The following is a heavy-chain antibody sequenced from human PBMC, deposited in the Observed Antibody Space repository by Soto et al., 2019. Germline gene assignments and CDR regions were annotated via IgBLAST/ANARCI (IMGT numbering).Heavy chain of an antibody. V-gene: IGHV3-30*18. CDR2: ISYDGSNK. J-gene: IGHJ6*02. CDR3: AKEVWSGPMDV. D-gene: IGHD3-3*01. Sequence: QVQLVESGGGVVQPGRSLRLSCEASGFTFSSYGMHWVRQAPGKGLEWVAAISYDGSNKYYADSVKGRFTISRDNSKNTLYVQMNSLRAEDTAVYYCAKEVWSGPMDVWGQGTTVTVSS. CDR1: GFTFSSYG.